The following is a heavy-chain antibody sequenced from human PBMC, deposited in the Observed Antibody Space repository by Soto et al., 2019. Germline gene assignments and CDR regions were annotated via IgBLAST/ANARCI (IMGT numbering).Heavy chain of an antibody. D-gene: IGHD1-26*01. Sequence: SVKVSCKASGGTFSSYAISWVRQAPGQGLEWMGGIIPIFGTANYAQKFQGRVTITADESTSTAYMELSSLRSEDTAVYYCARIPQSGSYYDVASSNDLYSLGQ. CDR2: IIPIFGTA. J-gene: IGHJ5*01. V-gene: IGHV1-69*13. CDR3: ARIPQSGSYYDVASSNDLYS. CDR1: GGTFSSYA.